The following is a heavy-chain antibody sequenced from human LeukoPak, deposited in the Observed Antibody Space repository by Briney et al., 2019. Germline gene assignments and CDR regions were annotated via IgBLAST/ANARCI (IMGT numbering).Heavy chain of an antibody. CDR2: INPSGGST. Sequence: ASVKVSCKASGYTFTNYYMHWVRQAPGQGPEWMGIINPSGGSTSYAQKFQGRVTMTRDTSTSTVYMELSSLRSEDTAVYYCARDVRLSDYGMDVWGQGTTVTVSS. CDR3: ARDVRLSDYGMDV. CDR1: GYTFTNYY. V-gene: IGHV1-46*01. D-gene: IGHD3-16*02. J-gene: IGHJ6*02.